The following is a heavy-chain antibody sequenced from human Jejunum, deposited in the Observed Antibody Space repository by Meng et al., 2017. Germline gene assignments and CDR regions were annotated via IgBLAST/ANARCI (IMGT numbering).Heavy chain of an antibody. CDR3: ARDFEALNGV. J-gene: IGHJ1*01. CDR2: IYHSGTT. Sequence: QVRLQGPGPGLVKPWGTLSLTCAVSGDSISSSYWWSWVRQSPGKGLEWIGEIYHSGTTNYNPSLKSRVTLSVDKSKNQFSLNLSSVTAADTAVYFCARDFEALNGVWGQGTLVTVSS. V-gene: IGHV4-4*02. CDR1: GDSISSSYW. D-gene: IGHD2-8*01.